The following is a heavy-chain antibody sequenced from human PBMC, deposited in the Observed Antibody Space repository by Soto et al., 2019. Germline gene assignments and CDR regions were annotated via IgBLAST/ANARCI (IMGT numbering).Heavy chain of an antibody. CDR3: AKGGREDFCSGGSCYSPDY. CDR2: ISGSGGST. J-gene: IGHJ4*02. V-gene: IGHV3-23*01. CDR1: GFTFSSYA. Sequence: GGSLRLSCAASGFTFSSYAMSWVRQAPGKGLEWVSAISGSGGSTYYADSVKGRFTISRDNSKNTLYLQMNSLRAEDTAVYYCAKGGREDFCSGGSCYSPDYWGQGTLVTVSS. D-gene: IGHD2-15*01.